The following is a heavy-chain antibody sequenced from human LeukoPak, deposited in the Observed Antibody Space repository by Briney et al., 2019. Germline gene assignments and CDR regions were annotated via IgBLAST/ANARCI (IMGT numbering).Heavy chain of an antibody. J-gene: IGHJ4*02. D-gene: IGHD1-26*01. CDR2: IGGGGEST. CDR3: AKVLSGSQDY. CDR1: GLTFSSYA. Sequence: PGGSLRLSCAASGLTFSSYAMSWARQAPGKGLEWVSTIGGGGESTYSADSVKGRFTISRDNSKNTLYLQMDSLRAEDTAVYYCAKVLSGSQDYWGQGTLVTVSS. V-gene: IGHV3-23*01.